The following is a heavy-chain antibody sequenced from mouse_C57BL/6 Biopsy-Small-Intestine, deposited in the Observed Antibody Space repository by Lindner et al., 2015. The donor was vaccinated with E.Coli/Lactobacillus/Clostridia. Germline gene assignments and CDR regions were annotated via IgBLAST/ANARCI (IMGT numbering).Heavy chain of an antibody. CDR3: AITTVVYFDY. Sequence: VQLQESGPELVKPGASVKISCKTSGYSFTGYYMSWVKQSPEKSLEWIGEIYPSTGSTIYNQKFRAKATMTADKSSSTAYMQLSSLTYEDPAVYYCAITTVVYFDYWGQGTTLTVSS. CDR1: GYSFTGYY. J-gene: IGHJ2*01. D-gene: IGHD1-1*01. CDR2: IYPSTGST. V-gene: IGHV1-42*01.